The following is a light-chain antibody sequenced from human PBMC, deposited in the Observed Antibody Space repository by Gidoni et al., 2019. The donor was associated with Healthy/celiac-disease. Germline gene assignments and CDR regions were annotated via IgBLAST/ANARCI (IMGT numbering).Light chain of an antibody. Sequence: DILMTQYLYSLGVSLGERATINCKSSQSVLYSSNNKNYLAWYQQKPGQPPKLLIYWASTRESGVPDRFSGSGSGTDFTLTISSLQAEDVAVYYCQQYYSTPLTFGGGTKVEIK. CDR1: QSVLYSSNNKNY. V-gene: IGKV4-1*01. CDR2: WAS. J-gene: IGKJ4*01. CDR3: QQYYSTPLT.